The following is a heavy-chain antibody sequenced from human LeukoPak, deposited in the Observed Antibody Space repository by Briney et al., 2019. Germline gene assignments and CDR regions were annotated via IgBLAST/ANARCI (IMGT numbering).Heavy chain of an antibody. D-gene: IGHD2-2*01. V-gene: IGHV4-34*01. CDR2: INHSGST. Sequence: SETLSLTCAVYGGSFSGYYWSWIRQPPGKGLEWIGEINHSGSTNYNPSLKSRVTISVDTSKNQFSLKLSSVTAADTAVYYCARRYCSSTSCFQGSDGWDYFDYWGQGTLVTVSS. CDR3: ARRYCSSTSCFQGSDGWDYFDY. J-gene: IGHJ4*02. CDR1: GGSFSGYY.